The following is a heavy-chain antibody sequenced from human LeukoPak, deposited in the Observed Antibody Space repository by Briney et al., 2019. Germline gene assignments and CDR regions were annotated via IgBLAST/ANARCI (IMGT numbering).Heavy chain of an antibody. CDR2: INPSGGST. J-gene: IGHJ6*02. V-gene: IGHV1-46*01. CDR1: GYTFTSYY. CDR3: ARVLKGYCSSTSCYRGYGMDV. D-gene: IGHD2-2*02. Sequence: ASVKVSCKASGYTFTSYYMHWVRQAPGQGLEWMGIINPSGGSTTYAQKFQGRVTMTRDTPTSTVYMELSSLRSEDTAVYYCARVLKGYCSSTSCYRGYGMDVWGQGTTVTVSS.